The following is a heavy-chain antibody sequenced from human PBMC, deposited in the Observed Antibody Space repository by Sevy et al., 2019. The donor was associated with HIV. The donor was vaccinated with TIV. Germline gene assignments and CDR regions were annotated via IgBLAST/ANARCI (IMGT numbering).Heavy chain of an antibody. J-gene: IGHJ6*02. CDR2: ISYDGSNK. CDR1: GFTFSSYG. CDR3: GKDLAYYDFWSGYLGGGGNNYYYYGMDV. V-gene: IGHV3-30*18. D-gene: IGHD3-3*01. Sequence: GGSLRLSCAASGFTFSSYGMHWVRQAPGKGLEWVAVISYDGSNKYYADSVKGRFTISRDNSKNTLYLQMNSLRAEDTGGYYLGKDLAYYDFWSGYLGGGGNNYYYYGMDVWGQGTTVTVSS.